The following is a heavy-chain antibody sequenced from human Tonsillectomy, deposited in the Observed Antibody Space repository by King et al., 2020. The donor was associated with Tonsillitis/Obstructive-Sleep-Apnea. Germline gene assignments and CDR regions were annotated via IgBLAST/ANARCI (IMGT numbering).Heavy chain of an antibody. CDR1: GFTFSSYG. CDR3: ARDFGYCSGGSCKYYFDY. CDR2: IWYDGGNK. V-gene: IGHV3-33*01. J-gene: IGHJ4*02. Sequence: VQLVESGGGVVQPGRSLRLSCAASGFTFSSYGMHWVRQAPGKGLEWVAVIWYDGGNKYYADSVKGRFTIARDNSKKTLNLQMNTLRADDTAVYYCARDFGYCSGGSCKYYFDYWGQGTLVTVSS. D-gene: IGHD2-15*01.